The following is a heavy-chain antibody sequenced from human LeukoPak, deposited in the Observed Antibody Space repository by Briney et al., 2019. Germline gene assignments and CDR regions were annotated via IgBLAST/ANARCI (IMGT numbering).Heavy chain of an antibody. J-gene: IGHJ6*03. Sequence: SETLSLTCTVSGGSISSYYWGWIRQPPGKGLEWIGSIYYSGSTYYNPSLKSRVTISVDTSKNQFSLKLSSVTAADTAVYYCARGVTYYYYYYMDVWGKGTTVTVSS. D-gene: IGHD3-10*01. CDR1: GGSISSYY. CDR3: ARGVTYYYYYYMDV. CDR2: IYYSGST. V-gene: IGHV4-39*01.